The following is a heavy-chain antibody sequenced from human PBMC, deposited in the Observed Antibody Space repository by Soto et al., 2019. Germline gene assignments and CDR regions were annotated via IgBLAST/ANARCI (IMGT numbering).Heavy chain of an antibody. V-gene: IGHV3-33*01. CDR2: IWYDGSNK. D-gene: IGHD3-10*01. Sequence: ISKNQGKGLEWVAVIWYDGSNKYYADSVKGLFTISRDNSKNTLYLQMNCLRAEDTAVYYCARDHRGGDAWDFWGQGTMVT. J-gene: IGHJ3*01. CDR3: ARDHRGGDAWDF.